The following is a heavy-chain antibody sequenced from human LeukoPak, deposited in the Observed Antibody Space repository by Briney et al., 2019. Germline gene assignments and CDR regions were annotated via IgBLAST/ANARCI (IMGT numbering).Heavy chain of an antibody. CDR1: GFTFSSYS. V-gene: IGHV3-21*01. J-gene: IGHJ4*02. CDR3: ARWEGGVGATY. D-gene: IGHD1-26*01. Sequence: PGGSLRLSCAASGFTFSSYSMNWVRQAPGKGLEWVSSISSSSNYIYYADSVKGRFTISRDNAKNSLYLQMNSLRAEDTAVYYCARWEGGVGATYWGQGTLVTVSS. CDR2: ISSSSNYI.